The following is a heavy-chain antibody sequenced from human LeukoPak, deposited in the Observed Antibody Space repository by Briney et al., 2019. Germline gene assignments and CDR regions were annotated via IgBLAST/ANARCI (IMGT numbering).Heavy chain of an antibody. CDR1: GFTFSSYA. J-gene: IGHJ4*02. D-gene: IGHD3-22*01. CDR3: AKDGYYYDSSGYYGQTFDY. Sequence: GGSLRLSCAASGFTFSSYAMSWVRQASGKGLEWVSGISGSGGNAYYADSVKGRFTISRDNSKNTLYLQMNSLRAEDTAVYYCAKDGYYYDSSGYYGQTFDYWGQGTLVTVSS. V-gene: IGHV3-23*01. CDR2: ISGSGGNA.